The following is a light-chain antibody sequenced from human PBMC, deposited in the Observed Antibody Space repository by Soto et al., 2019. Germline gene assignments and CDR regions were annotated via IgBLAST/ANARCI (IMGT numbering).Light chain of an antibody. J-gene: IGKJ1*01. CDR3: QQHKDWRWK. V-gene: IGKV3-15*01. Sequence: ERVLTQSSATLSASPGESTTLSCSASQSVGSDLAWYQQNPGQAPRLLMYGATTRPTGTPASLSGSGSGTDFTLTISSLQSEDYAIYYCQQHKDWRWKFGQGTKVDIK. CDR1: QSVGSD. CDR2: GAT.